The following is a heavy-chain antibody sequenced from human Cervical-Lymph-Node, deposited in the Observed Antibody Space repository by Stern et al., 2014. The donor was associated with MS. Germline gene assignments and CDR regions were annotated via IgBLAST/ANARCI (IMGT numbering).Heavy chain of an antibody. V-gene: IGHV1-18*01. CDR1: GYTFTSYG. Sequence: VKLVQSGAEVKKPGASVKVSCKASGYTFTSYGISWARQASGQGIAWMVLIGAYKGNRSYAQKPQGRVTMTTDTSTSTAYMELRSLRSDDTAVYYCARGLLGSENAFDIWGQGTMVTVSS. CDR3: ARGLLGSENAFDI. J-gene: IGHJ3*02. D-gene: IGHD2-15*01. CDR2: IGAYKGNR.